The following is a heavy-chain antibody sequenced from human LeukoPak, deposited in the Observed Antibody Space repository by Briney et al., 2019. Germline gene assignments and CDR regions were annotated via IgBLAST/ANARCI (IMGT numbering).Heavy chain of an antibody. V-gene: IGHV4-38-2*02. CDR2: IFHSGST. CDR1: GYSISNGYY. CDR3: ARASRTGLGIGSFDY. J-gene: IGHJ4*02. D-gene: IGHD7-27*01. Sequence: SETLSLTCTVSGYSISNGYYWGWIRQPPGKGLEWIGSIFHSGSTYYNPSLESRVTISVDTSKNQFSLNLNSVTAADTAVYYCARASRTGLGIGSFDYWGQGTLVTVSS.